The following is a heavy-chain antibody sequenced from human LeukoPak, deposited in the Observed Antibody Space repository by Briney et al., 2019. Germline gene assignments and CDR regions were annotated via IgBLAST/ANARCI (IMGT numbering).Heavy chain of an antibody. Sequence: GGSLRLSCAGSGFTFSNAWMNWVRQAPGKGLEWVCRIKSKVDGETTAYAAPAKGRFTISRDDSKNTVYLQMNSLKIEDTAVYYCATGGIGLDYWGQGTLVPVSS. CDR3: ATGGIGLDY. CDR1: GFTFSNAW. CDR2: IKSKVDGETT. V-gene: IGHV3-15*07. J-gene: IGHJ4*02. D-gene: IGHD2/OR15-2a*01.